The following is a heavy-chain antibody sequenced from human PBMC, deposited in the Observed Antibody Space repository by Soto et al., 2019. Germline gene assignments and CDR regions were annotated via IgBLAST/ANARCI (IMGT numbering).Heavy chain of an antibody. Sequence: QVQLVQSGAEVKKPGASVKVSCKASGYTFTSYYMHWVRQAPRQGLEWMGIINPSGGSTSYAQKFQGRVTMTRDTSTSTVYMELSSLRSEDTAVYYRARERTAMGPFDYWGQGTLVTVSS. CDR1: GYTFTSYY. CDR3: ARERTAMGPFDY. CDR2: INPSGGST. J-gene: IGHJ4*02. D-gene: IGHD5-18*01. V-gene: IGHV1-46*01.